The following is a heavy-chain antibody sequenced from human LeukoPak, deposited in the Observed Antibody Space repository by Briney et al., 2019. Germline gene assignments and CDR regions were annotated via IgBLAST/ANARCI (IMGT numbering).Heavy chain of an antibody. D-gene: IGHD1-1*01. CDR3: AKDSDRYN. V-gene: IGHV3-23*01. J-gene: IGHJ4*02. CDR2: ISGSGGST. CDR1: GFAFNSYA. Sequence: GGSPRLSCAASGFAFNSYAMSCGRQAPGKGLEWVSAISGSGGSTYYADSVKGRFTISRDNSKNTLYLQMNSLRAEDTAVYYCAKDSDRYNWGQGTLVTVSS.